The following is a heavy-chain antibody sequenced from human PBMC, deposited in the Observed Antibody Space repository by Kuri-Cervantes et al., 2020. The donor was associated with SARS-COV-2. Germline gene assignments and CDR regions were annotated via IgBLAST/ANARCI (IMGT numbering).Heavy chain of an antibody. Sequence: ASVNVSCKASVYTFTGYYMHWVRQAPGQGLEWMGCSNPNSGGTNYAQKFQGRVTMTRDTSIRTAYMELSRLRSDDTAVYYCARVGCSSTSCYRAIDYWGQGTLVTVSS. CDR1: VYTFTGYY. CDR2: SNPNSGGT. V-gene: IGHV1-2*02. CDR3: ARVGCSSTSCYRAIDY. D-gene: IGHD2-2*01. J-gene: IGHJ4*02.